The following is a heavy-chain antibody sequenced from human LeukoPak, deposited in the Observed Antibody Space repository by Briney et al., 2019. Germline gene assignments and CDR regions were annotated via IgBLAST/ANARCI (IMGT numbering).Heavy chain of an antibody. CDR3: AKSVDYGGGMDV. J-gene: IGHJ6*02. CDR2: ISSSSSYL. D-gene: IGHD4-23*01. V-gene: IGHV3-21*01. CDR1: GFTFSSYI. Sequence: GGSLRLSCAASGFTFSSYIINWVRQAPGKGLEWLSSISSSSSYLYYADSVKGRFTITRDNAKNSLSLQMNSLRAEDTAVYYCAKSVDYGGGMDVWGQGTTVTVSS.